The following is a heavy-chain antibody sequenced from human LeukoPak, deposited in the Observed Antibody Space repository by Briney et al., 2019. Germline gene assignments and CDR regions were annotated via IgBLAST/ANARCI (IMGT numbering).Heavy chain of an antibody. V-gene: IGHV3-7*01. J-gene: IGHJ4*02. CDR1: GFTLSTSW. D-gene: IGHD5-18*01. CDR3: ARVTGYSYAYY. Sequence: GGSLRLSXAASGFTLSTSWMSWVRQAPGQGLEWVANIKQDGSEKYYVDSVKGRFTISRDNTKKSLYLQMSSLRAEDTAMYYCARVTGYSYAYYWGQGTLVTVSS. CDR2: IKQDGSEK.